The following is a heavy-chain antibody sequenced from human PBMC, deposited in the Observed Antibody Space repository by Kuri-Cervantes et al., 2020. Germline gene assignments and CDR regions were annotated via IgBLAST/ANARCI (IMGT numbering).Heavy chain of an antibody. J-gene: IGHJ4*02. V-gene: IGHV5-51*01. CDR2: IYPGDSDT. Sequence: KVSCKGSGYSFTNHWIGWVRQMPGKGLEWMGIIYPGDSDTRYSPSIQGQVTISADKSISTAYLQWSSLKASDTAMYYCARYCSGGSCLFDYWGQGTLVTVSS. CDR1: GYSFTNHW. CDR3: ARYCSGGSCLFDY. D-gene: IGHD2-15*01.